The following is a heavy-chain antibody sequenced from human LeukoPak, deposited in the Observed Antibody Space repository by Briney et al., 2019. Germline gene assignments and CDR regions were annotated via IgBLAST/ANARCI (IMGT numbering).Heavy chain of an antibody. CDR3: AKDKGYCNGGSCYTFDY. CDR1: GFTFTTYG. CDR2: ISYDGRDK. Sequence: PGRSLRLSCAASGFTFTTYGMHWVRQAPGKGLEWVAVISYDGRDKYYADSVKGRSTISRDNSKNTLYLQVNNLGTDDTAVYYCAKDKGYCNGGSCYTFDYWGQGTLATVSS. J-gene: IGHJ4*02. V-gene: IGHV3-30*18. D-gene: IGHD2-15*01.